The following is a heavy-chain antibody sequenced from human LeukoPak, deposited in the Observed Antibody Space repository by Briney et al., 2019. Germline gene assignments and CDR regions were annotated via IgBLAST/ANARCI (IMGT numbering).Heavy chain of an antibody. Sequence: SETLSLTCAVSGGSISSSNWWSWVRQPPGKGLEWIGEIYHSGSTNYNPSLKSRVTISVDKSKNQFSLKLSSVTAADTAVYYCATYTRAAMVTNWFDPWGQGTLVTVSS. V-gene: IGHV4-4*02. CDR1: GGSISSSNW. CDR2: IYHSGST. J-gene: IGHJ5*02. D-gene: IGHD5-18*01. CDR3: ATYTRAAMVTNWFDP.